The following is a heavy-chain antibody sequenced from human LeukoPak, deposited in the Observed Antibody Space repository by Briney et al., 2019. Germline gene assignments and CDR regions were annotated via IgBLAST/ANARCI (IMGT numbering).Heavy chain of an antibody. V-gene: IGHV3-66*01. J-gene: IGHJ6*03. D-gene: IGHD6-19*01. CDR2: IYSSGNT. Sequence: GGSLRLSCSASGFTVSSNYMSWVRQAPGKGLEWVSVIYSSGNTYYADSVKGRFTISRDNSKDTLYLQMNSLRAEDTAVYYCARDASSAWYRAVDHYYMDVWGKGTTVTVSS. CDR3: ARDASSAWYRAVDHYYMDV. CDR1: GFTVSSNY.